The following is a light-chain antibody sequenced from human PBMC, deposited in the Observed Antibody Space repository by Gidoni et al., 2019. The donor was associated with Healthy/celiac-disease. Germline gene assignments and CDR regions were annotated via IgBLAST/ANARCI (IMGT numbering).Light chain of an antibody. V-gene: IGKV1-39*01. J-gene: IGKJ2*01. Sequence: DIQMPHSPSSLSASVGDRVTITCRASQSISSYLNWYQQKPGKAPKLLIYAASSLQSGVPSRFSGSGSGTDFTLTISSLQPEDFATYYCQQSYSTLYTFXQXTKLEIK. CDR3: QQSYSTLYT. CDR1: QSISSY. CDR2: AAS.